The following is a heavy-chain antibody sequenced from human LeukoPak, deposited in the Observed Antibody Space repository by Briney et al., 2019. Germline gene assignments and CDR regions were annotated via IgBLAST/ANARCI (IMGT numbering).Heavy chain of an antibody. CDR2: ISWNSGSI. Sequence: GGSLRLSCAASGFTFDDYAMHWVRQALGKGLEWVSGISWNSGSIDYADSVKGRFTISRDNAKSSLYLQMNSLRAEDTALYYCAKDRMTSGWYFVDYWGQGTLVTVSS. V-gene: IGHV3-9*01. J-gene: IGHJ4*02. D-gene: IGHD6-19*01. CDR3: AKDRMTSGWYFVDY. CDR1: GFTFDDYA.